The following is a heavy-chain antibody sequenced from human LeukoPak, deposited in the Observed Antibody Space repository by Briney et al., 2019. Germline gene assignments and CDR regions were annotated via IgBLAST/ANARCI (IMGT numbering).Heavy chain of an antibody. CDR2: IIPILGIA. CDR1: GRTFTIYA. CDR3: ARATTYYYDSSGYYSLDY. Sequence: SVMVSCTASGRTFTIYAISWVRQAPGQGLEWMGRIIPILGIANYAQKFQGRVTITADKSTSTAYMELSSLRSEDTAVYCCARATTYYYDSSGYYSLDYWGQGTLVTVSS. D-gene: IGHD3-22*01. J-gene: IGHJ4*02. V-gene: IGHV1-69*04.